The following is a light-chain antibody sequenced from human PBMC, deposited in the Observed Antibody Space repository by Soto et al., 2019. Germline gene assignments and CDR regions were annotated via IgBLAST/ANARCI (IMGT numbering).Light chain of an antibody. CDR3: QAWDSSTVV. CDR2: QDS. CDR1: KLGDKY. Sequence: SYELTQPPSVSVSPGQTASITCSGDKLGDKYACWYQQKPRQSPVLVIYQDSKRPSGIHERFSGSNSGNTATLTISGTQAMDEADYYCQAWDSSTVVFGGGTKLTVL. J-gene: IGLJ2*01. V-gene: IGLV3-1*01.